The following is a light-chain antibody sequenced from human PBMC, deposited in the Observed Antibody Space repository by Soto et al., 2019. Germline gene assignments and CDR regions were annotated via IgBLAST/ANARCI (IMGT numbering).Light chain of an antibody. CDR2: RAS. V-gene: IGKV2-30*01. CDR1: QSLLYIDGNTY. CDR3: MQGTHWPRT. J-gene: IGKJ1*01. Sequence: VITQSPLSLPVTLGEPASISCTAIQSLLYIDGNTYLSWFQQRPGQSPRRLIYRASNRDSGVPDRFSGSGSGTDFTLKISRVEAEDVGVYYCMQGTHWPRTFGQGTKVDIK.